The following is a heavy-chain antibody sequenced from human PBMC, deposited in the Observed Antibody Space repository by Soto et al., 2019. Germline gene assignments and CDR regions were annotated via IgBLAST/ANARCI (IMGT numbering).Heavy chain of an antibody. D-gene: IGHD5-18*01. CDR1: GGSIRSYY. V-gene: IGHV4-4*08. J-gene: IGHJ6*02. CDR3: ARISSVDPYGYVNGGLDV. Sequence: SETLSLTCSVSGGSIRSYYWSWIRQSPEKGLEWIGYFYPSGNSNYNPSLKSRVTISVETSKNQISLSLRSVTAADTAVYFCARISSVDPYGYVNGGLDVWGQGNTVT. CDR2: FYPSGNS.